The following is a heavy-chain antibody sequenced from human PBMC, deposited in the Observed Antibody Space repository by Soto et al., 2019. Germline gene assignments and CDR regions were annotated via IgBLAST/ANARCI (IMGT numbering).Heavy chain of an antibody. Sequence: ASVKVSCKASGYTFTSYGISWVRQAPGQGLEWMGWISAYNGNTNYAQKLQGRVTMTTDTSTSTAYMELRSLRSDDTAVYYCARVPPGRFLEWFPGVMDYWGQGTLVTVSS. J-gene: IGHJ4*02. CDR1: GYTFTSYG. D-gene: IGHD3-3*01. V-gene: IGHV1-18*01. CDR2: ISAYNGNT. CDR3: ARVPPGRFLEWFPGVMDY.